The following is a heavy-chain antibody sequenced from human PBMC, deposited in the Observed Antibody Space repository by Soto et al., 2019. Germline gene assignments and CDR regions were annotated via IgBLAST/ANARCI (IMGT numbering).Heavy chain of an antibody. CDR2: INPNSGGT. D-gene: IGHD6-6*01. V-gene: IGHV1-2*02. CDR1: GYTFTGYY. J-gene: IGHJ5*02. CDR3: AREWIAARGTRYNWFDP. Sequence: QVQLVQSGAEVKKPGASVKVSCKASGYTFTGYYMHWVRQAPGQGLEWMGWINPNSGGTNYAQKFQGRVTMTRDTSISTAYMELSRLRSDDTAVYYCAREWIAARGTRYNWFDPWGQGTLVTVSS.